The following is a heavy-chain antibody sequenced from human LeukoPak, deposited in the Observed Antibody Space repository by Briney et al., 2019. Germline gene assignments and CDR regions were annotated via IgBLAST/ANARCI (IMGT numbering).Heavy chain of an antibody. D-gene: IGHD1-1*01. V-gene: IGHV3-30-3*01. Sequence: GGSLRLSCAASGFSFSYYAMHWVRQAPGKGLEWVAVISFDGTNEYYADSVMGRFTISRDNAKNSLYLQMNSLRAEDTAVYYCARDLNWNEGYWGQGTLVTVSS. CDR2: ISFDGTNE. CDR1: GFSFSYYA. CDR3: ARDLNWNEGY. J-gene: IGHJ4*02.